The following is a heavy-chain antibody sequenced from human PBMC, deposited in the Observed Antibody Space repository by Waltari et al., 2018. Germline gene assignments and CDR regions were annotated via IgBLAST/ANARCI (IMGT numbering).Heavy chain of an antibody. Sequence: EVQLVESGGGLVQPGGSLRLSCAASGSPFSDHSMDWVRQAPGKGLEWVGRIRNKANSYITEYAASVKGRFTISRDDSQNSLYLQMNTLRSEDTALYYCARAAYGHGLDYWGQGALVTVSS. CDR3: ARAAYGHGLDY. CDR1: GSPFSDHS. V-gene: IGHV3-72*01. J-gene: IGHJ4*02. CDR2: IRNKANSYIT. D-gene: IGHD6-25*01.